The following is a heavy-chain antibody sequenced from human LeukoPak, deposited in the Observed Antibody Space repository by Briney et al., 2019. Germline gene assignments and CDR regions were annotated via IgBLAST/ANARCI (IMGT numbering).Heavy chain of an antibody. CDR3: AYMATIEGLFDY. Sequence: GGSLRLSCAASRFTFSSYAMSWVRQAPGKGLEWVSAISGSGGSTYYADSVKGRFTISRDNSKNTLYLQMNSLRAEDTAVYYCAYMATIEGLFDYWGQGTLVTVSS. J-gene: IGHJ4*02. D-gene: IGHD5-24*01. CDR1: RFTFSSYA. V-gene: IGHV3-23*01. CDR2: ISGSGGST.